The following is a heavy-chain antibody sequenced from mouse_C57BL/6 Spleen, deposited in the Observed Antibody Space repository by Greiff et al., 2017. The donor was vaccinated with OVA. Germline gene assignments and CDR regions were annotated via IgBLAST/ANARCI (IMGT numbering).Heavy chain of an antibody. D-gene: IGHD4-1*01. Sequence: EVHLVESGGGLVKPGGSLKLSCAASGFTFSDYGMHWVRQAPEKGLEWVAYISSGSSTIYYADTVKGRFTISRDNAKNTLFLQMTSLRSEDTAMYYGARNWDPVFDYWGQGTTLTVSS. V-gene: IGHV5-17*01. CDR2: ISSGSSTI. J-gene: IGHJ2*01. CDR3: ARNWDPVFDY. CDR1: GFTFSDYG.